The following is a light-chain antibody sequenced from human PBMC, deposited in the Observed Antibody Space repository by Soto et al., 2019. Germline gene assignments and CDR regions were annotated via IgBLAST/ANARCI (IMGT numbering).Light chain of an antibody. CDR2: GAS. J-gene: IGKJ2*01. V-gene: IGKV3-20*01. CDR1: QSVSSSY. CDR3: QQFGGSPQT. Sequence: EIVLTQPPGTLSLSPGERATLSCRASQSVSSSYLAWYQQKPGQAPRLLIYGASSRATGIPDRFSGSGSGTDFTLTISRLEPEDCAVYYWQQFGGSPQTFGQGTKREIK.